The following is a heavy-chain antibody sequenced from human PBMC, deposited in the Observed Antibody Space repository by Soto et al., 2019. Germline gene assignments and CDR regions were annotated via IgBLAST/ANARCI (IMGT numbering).Heavy chain of an antibody. D-gene: IGHD5-18*01. J-gene: IGHJ4*02. V-gene: IGHV3-23*01. Sequence: RLSCAASGFTFSSYAMSWVRQAPGKGLEWVSAISGSGGSTYYADSVKGRFTISRDNSKNTLYLQMNSLRAEDTAVYYCAKDRPGYSYGAVINYWGQGTLVTVSS. CDR2: ISGSGGST. CDR1: GFTFSSYA. CDR3: AKDRPGYSYGAVINY.